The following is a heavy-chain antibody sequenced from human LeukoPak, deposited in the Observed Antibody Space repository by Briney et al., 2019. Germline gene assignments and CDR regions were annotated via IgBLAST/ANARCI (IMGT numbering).Heavy chain of an antibody. CDR2: VSESGDGT. V-gene: IGHV3-23*01. CDR3: AKGKVNHLGALDF. D-gene: IGHD1-26*01. Sequence: PGGSLRLSCAASGFSFSSYAKSWVRQAPGKGLEWVSSVSESGDGTYYADSVMGRFIISRDNSRKTFHLQMDSLRADDTAIYYCAKGKVNHLGALDFWGQGTLVTVSS. CDR1: GFSFSSYA. J-gene: IGHJ4*02.